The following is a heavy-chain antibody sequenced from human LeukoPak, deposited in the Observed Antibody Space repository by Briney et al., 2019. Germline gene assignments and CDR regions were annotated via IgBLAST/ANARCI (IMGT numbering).Heavy chain of an antibody. J-gene: IGHJ4*02. CDR2: INSDGSST. V-gene: IGHV3-74*01. CDR1: GFTFSRYW. CDR3: ARRDCSGGSCYLDY. Sequence: PGGSLRLSCAASGFTFSRYWMHWVRQAPGKGLVWVSRINSDGSSTSYADSVKGRFTISRDNAKNTLYLQMNSLRAEDTAVYYCARRDCSGGSCYLDYWGQGTLVTVSS. D-gene: IGHD2-15*01.